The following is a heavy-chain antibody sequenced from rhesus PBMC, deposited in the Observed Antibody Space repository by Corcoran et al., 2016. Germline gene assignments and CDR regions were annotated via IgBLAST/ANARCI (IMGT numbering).Heavy chain of an antibody. J-gene: IGHJ4*01. CDR2: TWGGSGRT. CDR1: GGHISSNY. V-gene: IGHV4-165*01. Sequence: VQLQESGPGLVKPSETMSLPCAVSGGHISSNYWSWIRHSPAKGLEWIGYTWGGSGRTSYNPTRKSRFTIATGASKSLVALKLISVTAADTAVYYCARYCTITTCYANYFDYWGQGVLVTVSS. D-gene: IGHD2-2*01. CDR3: ARYCTITTCYANYFDY.